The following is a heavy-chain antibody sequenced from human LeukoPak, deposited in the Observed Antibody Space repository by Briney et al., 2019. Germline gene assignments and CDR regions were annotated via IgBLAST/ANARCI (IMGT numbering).Heavy chain of an antibody. Sequence: GGSLRLSCAASGFTFSSYSMNWVRQAPGKGLEWVSSISSSSSYIYYADSVKGRFTISRDNAKNSLYLQMNSLRAEDTAVYYCARGDKRVTFGGVSVPFDYWGQGTLVIVSS. CDR3: ARGDKRVTFGGVSVPFDY. V-gene: IGHV3-21*04. CDR1: GFTFSSYS. D-gene: IGHD3-16*02. J-gene: IGHJ4*02. CDR2: ISSSSSYI.